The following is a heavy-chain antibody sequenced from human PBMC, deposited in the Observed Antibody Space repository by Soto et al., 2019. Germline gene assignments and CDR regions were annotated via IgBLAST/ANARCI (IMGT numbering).Heavy chain of an antibody. CDR1: GYTFTGYY. J-gene: IGHJ4*03. V-gene: IGHV1-2*02. CDR3: ARHFVTPNFDQNL. D-gene: IGHD3-9*01. Sequence: QVQLVQSGAEVKKPGASVKVSCKASGYTFTGYYMHWVRQAPGQGLEWMGWINPNSGGTNYAQKFQGRVTMTRDTAIDKPTMGRSRLRSGDTAVYFCARHFVTPNFDQNLWGQGTPVTVSS. CDR2: INPNSGGT.